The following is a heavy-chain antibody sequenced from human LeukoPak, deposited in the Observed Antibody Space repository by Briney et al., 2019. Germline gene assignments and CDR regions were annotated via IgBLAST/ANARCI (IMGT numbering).Heavy chain of an antibody. CDR3: AMHPRNVYCSSTSCYAGYYFDY. J-gene: IGHJ4*02. CDR2: IIPIFGTA. Sequence: SVKVSCKASGGTFSSYAISRVGQAPGQGLEWMGGIIPIFGTANYAQKFQGRVTITADKSTSTAYMELSSLRSEDTAVYYCAMHPRNVYCSSTSCYAGYYFDYWGQGTLVTVSS. V-gene: IGHV1-69*06. D-gene: IGHD2-2*01. CDR1: GGTFSSYA.